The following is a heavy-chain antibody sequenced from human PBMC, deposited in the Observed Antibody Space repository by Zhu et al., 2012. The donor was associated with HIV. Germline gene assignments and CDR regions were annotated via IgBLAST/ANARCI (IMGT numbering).Heavy chain of an antibody. CDR2: IYYSGST. Sequence: QVQLQESGPRLVKPSETLSLTCSVSSGSISRYYWSWIRQSPGRGLEWIGSIYYSGSTNYNPSLKSRLTMSVDTSKNQFSLRLSAVTAADTAVYYCTREKAGSDYYDRRGYFFDSWGQGTLVTVSS. CDR3: TREKAGSDYYDRRGYFFDS. J-gene: IGHJ4*02. CDR1: SGSISRYY. V-gene: IGHV4-59*01. D-gene: IGHD3-22*01.